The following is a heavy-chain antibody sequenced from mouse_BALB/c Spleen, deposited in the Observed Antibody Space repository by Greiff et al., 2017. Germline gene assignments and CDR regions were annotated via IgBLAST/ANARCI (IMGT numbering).Heavy chain of an antibody. CDR2: IDPENGDT. CDR1: GFNIKDYY. CDR3: ATLYGNYDDY. Sequence: VHVKQSGAELVRSGASVKLSCTASGFNIKDYYMHWVKQRPEQGLEWIGWIDPENGDTEYDPKFQGKATITADTSSNTAYLQLSSLTSEDTAVYYCATLYGNYDDYWGQGTTLTVSS. D-gene: IGHD2-1*01. V-gene: IGHV14-4*02. J-gene: IGHJ2*01.